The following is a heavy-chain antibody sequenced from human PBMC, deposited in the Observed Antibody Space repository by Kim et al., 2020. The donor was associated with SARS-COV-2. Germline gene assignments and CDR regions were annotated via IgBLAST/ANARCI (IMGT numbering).Heavy chain of an antibody. D-gene: IGHD6-6*01. CDR3: ARDQYGNSSYFFDY. Sequence: GGSLRLSCAASGFTVSSNYMNWVRQAPGKGLEWVSIIHSGGSASYADSVRGRFSIYRDSSKNTLYLQMNSLRAEDTAVYYCARDQYGNSSYFFDYWGQGT. V-gene: IGHV3-66*01. CDR2: IHSGGSA. CDR1: GFTVSSNY. J-gene: IGHJ4*02.